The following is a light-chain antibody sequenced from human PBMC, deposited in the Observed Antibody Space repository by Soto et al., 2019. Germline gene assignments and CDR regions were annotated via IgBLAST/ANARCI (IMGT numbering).Light chain of an antibody. CDR3: QEYSRD. CDR1: RDISTW. CDR2: EAS. V-gene: IGKV1-5*01. J-gene: IGKJ4*01. Sequence: DIQMTQSPSTLSASVGDRVTTTCRASRDISTWLAWYQQKPGKAPKVLIYEASNLESGVPSRFSGSGSGTEFTLTISSLQPDDFATYYCQEYSRDFGGGTKVDIK.